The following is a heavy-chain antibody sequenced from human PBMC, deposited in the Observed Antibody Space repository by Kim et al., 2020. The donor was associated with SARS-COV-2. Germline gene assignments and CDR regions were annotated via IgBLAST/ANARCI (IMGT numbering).Heavy chain of an antibody. V-gene: IGHV5-51*01. CDR2: IYPHDSET. J-gene: IGHJ4*02. CDR1: GYSFTSYW. CDR3: ARHVRISMIRGGIGSKFDY. Sequence: GESLKISCKASGYSFTSYWIGWVRQMPGKGLEWMGIIYPHDSETTYSPSFEGQVTISADKSINTAYLQWSNLKASDSATYYCARHVRISMIRGGIGSKFDYWGLGTLVTVSS. D-gene: IGHD3-10*01.